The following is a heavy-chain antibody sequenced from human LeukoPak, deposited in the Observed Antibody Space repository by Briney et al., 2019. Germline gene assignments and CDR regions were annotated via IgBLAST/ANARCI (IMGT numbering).Heavy chain of an antibody. D-gene: IGHD3-3*01. V-gene: IGHV3-23*01. CDR1: GFTFSNYA. CDR2: ISGSGAST. J-gene: IGHJ4*02. Sequence: PGGSLRLSCAASGFTFSNYAMSWVRQAPGKGLEWDSAISGSGASTYYADSVKGRFTISRDNSKNTLYLQMSRLRAEDTAVYYCAKTTDFWSGYFDYWGQGTLVTVSS. CDR3: AKTTDFWSGYFDY.